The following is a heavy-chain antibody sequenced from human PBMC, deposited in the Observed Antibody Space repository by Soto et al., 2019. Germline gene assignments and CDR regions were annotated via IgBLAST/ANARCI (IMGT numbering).Heavy chain of an antibody. CDR1: GFTFSSYA. J-gene: IGHJ4*02. CDR2: ISGSGGST. D-gene: IGHD6-13*01. Sequence: EVQLLESGGGLVQPGGSLRLSCAASGFTFSSYAMSWVRQAPGKGLEWVSAISGSGGSTYYADSVKGRFTISRDNSKNTLYLQMNSLRAEDTAVYYCANGGWVASYSSRWPFDYWGQGTLVTVSS. V-gene: IGHV3-23*01. CDR3: ANGGWVASYSSRWPFDY.